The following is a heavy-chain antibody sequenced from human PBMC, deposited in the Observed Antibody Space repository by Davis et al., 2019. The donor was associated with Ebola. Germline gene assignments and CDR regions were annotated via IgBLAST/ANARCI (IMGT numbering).Heavy chain of an antibody. Sequence: GGSLRLSCAASGFTFSTYAMSWVRQAPGKGLEWVANIKQDGSEKYYVDSVKGRFTISRDNAKNSLYLQMNSLRAEDTAVYYCARVGLRFLEWLLLELGLDYWGQGTLVTVSS. CDR2: IKQDGSEK. CDR3: ARVGLRFLEWLLLELGLDY. D-gene: IGHD3-3*01. V-gene: IGHV3-7*01. CDR1: GFTFSTYA. J-gene: IGHJ4*02.